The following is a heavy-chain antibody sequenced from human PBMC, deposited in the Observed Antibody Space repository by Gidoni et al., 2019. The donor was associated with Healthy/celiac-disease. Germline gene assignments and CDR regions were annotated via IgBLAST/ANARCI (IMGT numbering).Heavy chain of an antibody. CDR1: GGSVRSGSYY. D-gene: IGHD3-22*01. V-gene: IGHV4-61*01. CDR3: ARGSPYTMIVVVLDY. CDR2: IYYSGST. J-gene: IGHJ4*02. Sequence: QVQLQESGPGLVKPSETLSLTCTVSGGSVRSGSYYWSWIRQPPGKGLEWIGYIYYSGSTNYNPSRKSRVTISVDTSKNQFSLKLSSVTAADTAGYYCARGSPYTMIVVVLDYWGQGTLVTVSS.